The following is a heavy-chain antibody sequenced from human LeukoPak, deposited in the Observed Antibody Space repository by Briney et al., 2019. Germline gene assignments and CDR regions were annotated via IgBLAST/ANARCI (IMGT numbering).Heavy chain of an antibody. CDR2: IYPGDSDT. Sequence: GESLKISCKGSGYIFASYWIGWVRQMPGKGLEWMGIIYPGDSDTRYSPSFQGQVTISADKSISTAYLQWSSLKASDTAMYYCARLESDYVWGSYRYTPDPYYFDYWGRGTLVTVSS. CDR3: ARLESDYVWGSYRYTPDPYYFDY. D-gene: IGHD3-16*02. J-gene: IGHJ4*02. V-gene: IGHV5-51*01. CDR1: GYIFASYW.